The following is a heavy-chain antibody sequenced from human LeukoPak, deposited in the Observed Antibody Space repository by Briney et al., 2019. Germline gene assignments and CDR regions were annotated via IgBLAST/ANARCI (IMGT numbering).Heavy chain of an antibody. D-gene: IGHD3-22*01. CDR1: GFTVSSNY. V-gene: IGHV3-53*01. CDR3: AREITLHYYDSSGYYDY. CDR2: IYSGGST. Sequence: GGSLRLSCAASGFTVSSNYMSWVRQAPGKGLEWVSVIYSGGSTYYADSVKGRITISRDNSKNTLYLQMNSLRAEDTAVYYCAREITLHYYDSSGYYDYWGQGTLVTVSS. J-gene: IGHJ4*02.